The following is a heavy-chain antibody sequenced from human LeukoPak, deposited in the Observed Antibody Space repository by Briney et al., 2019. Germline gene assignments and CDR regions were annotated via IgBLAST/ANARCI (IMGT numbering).Heavy chain of an antibody. Sequence: GGSLRLSCAASGFTFSSYGMNWVRQAPGKGLEWVAVISYDGSNKYYADSVKGRFTISRDNSKNKLYLQMNSLRAEDTAVYYCAKDLKAHIVVVTAADYWGQGTLVTVSS. D-gene: IGHD2-21*02. CDR2: ISYDGSNK. CDR1: GFTFSSYG. CDR3: AKDLKAHIVVVTAADY. J-gene: IGHJ4*02. V-gene: IGHV3-30*18.